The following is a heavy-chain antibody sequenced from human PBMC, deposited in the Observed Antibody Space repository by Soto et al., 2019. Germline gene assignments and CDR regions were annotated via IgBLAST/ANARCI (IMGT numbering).Heavy chain of an antibody. V-gene: IGHV1-18*01. CDR1: GYTFTTYD. CDR2: ISTYNGNT. CDR3: ARDPYHVLMVNAPNLYGMDV. J-gene: IGHJ6*02. D-gene: IGHD2-8*01. Sequence: QVQLVQSGAEVKKPGASVKVSCKASGYTFTTYDISWVRQAPGQGLEWMGRISTYNGNTNYPQSPXXRLTMTTATSXXRXYXXLRNLRSDDTAVYYCARDPYHVLMVNAPNLYGMDVWGQGTTVTVSS.